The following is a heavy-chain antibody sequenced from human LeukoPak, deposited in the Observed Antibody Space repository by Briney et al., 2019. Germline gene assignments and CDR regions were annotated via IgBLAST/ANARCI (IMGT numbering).Heavy chain of an antibody. V-gene: IGHV4-34*01. Sequence: PSETLSLTCAVYGGSFSGYYWSWIRQLPGKGLEWIGEINHSGSTNYNPSLKSRVTISVDTSKNQFSLKLSSVTAADTAVYYCARGYCSSTSCYFWGYYYGMDVWGQGTTVAVSS. J-gene: IGHJ6*02. D-gene: IGHD2-2*01. CDR2: INHSGST. CDR1: GGSFSGYY. CDR3: ARGYCSSTSCYFWGYYYGMDV.